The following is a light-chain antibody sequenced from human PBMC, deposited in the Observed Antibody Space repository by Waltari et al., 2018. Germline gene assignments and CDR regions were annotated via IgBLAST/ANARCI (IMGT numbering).Light chain of an antibody. CDR3: QVWHADIDPGV. CDR2: YDS. CDR1: NIGSYS. J-gene: IGLJ1*01. Sequence: SYVLTQPPSVSVAPGETASITCGGDNIGSYSVHWYQQKPGQAPVLVIFYDSDRPSGIPGRCSGSNAGNTATLTITSVEAGDEARYYCQVWHADIDPGVFGTGTEVTVL. V-gene: IGLV3-21*04.